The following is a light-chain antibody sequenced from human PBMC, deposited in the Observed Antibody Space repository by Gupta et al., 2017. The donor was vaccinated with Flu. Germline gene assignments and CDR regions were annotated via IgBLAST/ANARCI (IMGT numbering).Light chain of an antibody. CDR3: KQPDSPPNT. CDR1: QNSDKV. CDR2: DAY. Sequence: PSSLSQSIGAGVTISCRASQNSDKVLNWYQQQTGKAPRLLIVDAYSLAGGVQSRFSGSGAGTEFTLTITSLQADDFAMYYCKQPDSPPNTCGGGTKVEIK. J-gene: IGKJ4*01. V-gene: IGKV1-39*01.